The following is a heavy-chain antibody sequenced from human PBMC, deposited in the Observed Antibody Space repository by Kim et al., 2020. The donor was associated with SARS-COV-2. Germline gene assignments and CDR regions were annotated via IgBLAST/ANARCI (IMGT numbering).Heavy chain of an antibody. D-gene: IGHD3-22*01. Sequence: QKFQGRVTITRDTSASTAYMELSSLRSEDTAVYYCAGDRYYYDSRGPFDYWGQGTLVTVSS. CDR3: AGDRYYYDSRGPFDY. J-gene: IGHJ4*02. V-gene: IGHV1-3*01.